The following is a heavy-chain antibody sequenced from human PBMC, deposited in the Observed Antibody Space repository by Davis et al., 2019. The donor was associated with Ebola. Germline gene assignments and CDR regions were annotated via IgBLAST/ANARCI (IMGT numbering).Heavy chain of an antibody. CDR3: ARGAGTI. J-gene: IGHJ4*02. Sequence: SVTVSCKASGGTFSSYAISWVRQAPGQGLEWMGRIIPILGIANYPPKFQGRVTITRDTSTSTGYMGLSSLRVEDTAVYFCARGAGTIWGQGTLVTVSS. CDR1: GGTFSSYA. CDR2: IIPILGIA. D-gene: IGHD1-7*01. V-gene: IGHV1-69*04.